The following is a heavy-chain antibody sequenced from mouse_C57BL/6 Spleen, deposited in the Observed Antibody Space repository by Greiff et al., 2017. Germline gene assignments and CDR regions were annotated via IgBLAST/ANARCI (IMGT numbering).Heavy chain of an antibody. CDR3: ARGTGSWFAY. V-gene: IGHV1-18*01. D-gene: IGHD4-1*01. CDR2: INPNNGGT. Sequence: EVQLQQSGPELVKPGASVKIPCKASGYTFTDYNMDWVKQSHGKSLEWIGDINPNNGGTIYNQKFKGKVTLTVDKSSSTAYMELRSLTSEDTAVYYCARGTGSWFAYWGQGTLVTVSA. CDR1: GYTFTDYN. J-gene: IGHJ3*01.